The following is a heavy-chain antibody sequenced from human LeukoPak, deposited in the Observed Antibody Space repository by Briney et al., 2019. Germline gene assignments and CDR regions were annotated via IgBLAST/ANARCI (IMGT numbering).Heavy chain of an antibody. CDR2: FYYTGST. Sequence: SETLSLTCTVSGGSLSSGTFYWSWIRQPPGKGQEWIGYFYYTGSTHYNPSLKSRVTISADTSRNQFSLKLSSVTAADTAVYYCARYSYDLGNFCQFDFWGQGTLVTVSS. CDR1: GGSLSSGTFY. CDR3: ARYSYDLGNFCQFDF. V-gene: IGHV4-61*01. D-gene: IGHD3-10*01. J-gene: IGHJ4*02.